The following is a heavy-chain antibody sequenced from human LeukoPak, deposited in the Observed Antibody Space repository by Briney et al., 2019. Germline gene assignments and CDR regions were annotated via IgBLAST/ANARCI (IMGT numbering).Heavy chain of an antibody. CDR2: INQSGST. V-gene: IGHV4-4*02. CDR3: ARDLHGGNSFTSGWYFDL. J-gene: IGHJ2*01. CDR1: GDSISMSNSNW. Sequence: PSETLSVTCAVPGDSISMSNSNWWSWGRQRPGKGGGWIWEINQSGSTNYNPSLKSRLSISVDMSNNQFSLKFRSVTAADTAVYYCARDLHGGNSFTSGWYFDLWGRGTLVTVSS. D-gene: IGHD4-23*01.